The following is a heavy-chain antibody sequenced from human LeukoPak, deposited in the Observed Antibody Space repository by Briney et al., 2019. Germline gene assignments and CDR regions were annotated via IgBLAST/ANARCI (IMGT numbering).Heavy chain of an antibody. CDR3: AKVGLGNTAIHI. D-gene: IGHD3/OR15-3a*01. CDR1: GYTFPNYD. J-gene: IGHJ3*02. Sequence: ASVKVSCKASGYTFPNYDINWVRQATGQGLEWMGWVNFNSGNTGYAQKFQGRVTMTRNTAISTIYMELSSLKSEDTAIYYCAKVGLGNTAIHIWGQGTMVTVSS. V-gene: IGHV1-8*01. CDR2: VNFNSGNT.